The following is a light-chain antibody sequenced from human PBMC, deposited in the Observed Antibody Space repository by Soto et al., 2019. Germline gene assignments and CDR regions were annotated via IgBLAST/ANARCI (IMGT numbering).Light chain of an antibody. V-gene: IGLV2-14*01. CDR1: SSDVGGYEY. J-gene: IGLJ1*01. CDR3: SPNTTSSTYV. CDR2: DVS. Sequence: QSVLTQPASVSGSPGQSIAISCTGTSSDVGGYEYVSWYQQHPDKAPKIMIYDVSNRPSGVSNRFSGSKSGNTASLTISGLQAEDETEFYCSPNTTSSTYVSG.